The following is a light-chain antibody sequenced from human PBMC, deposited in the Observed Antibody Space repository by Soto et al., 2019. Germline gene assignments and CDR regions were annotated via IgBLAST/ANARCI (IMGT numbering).Light chain of an antibody. CDR1: QSVSSSY. CDR2: GAS. Sequence: EIVLTQSPGILSLSPGERATLSCRASQSVSSSYLAWYQQKPGQAPRLLIYGASSRATGIPDRFSGSGSGTDFTLTISRLEPEDVAVYYCQQYGSSPRTFGQGTKLEIK. V-gene: IGKV3-20*01. CDR3: QQYGSSPRT. J-gene: IGKJ2*01.